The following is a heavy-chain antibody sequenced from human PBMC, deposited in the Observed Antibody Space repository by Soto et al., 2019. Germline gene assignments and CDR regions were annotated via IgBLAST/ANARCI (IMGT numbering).Heavy chain of an antibody. CDR1: GFTFSSYA. V-gene: IGHV3-30-3*01. Sequence: WGSLSLSCAASGFTFSSYAMHWVRQAPGKGLEWVAVISYDGSNKYYADSVKGRFTISRDNSKNTLYLQMNSLSAADTDVYYCARDRVDTAMVAFDIWGQGTMVTVSS. CDR2: ISYDGSNK. J-gene: IGHJ3*02. CDR3: ARDRVDTAMVAFDI. D-gene: IGHD5-18*01.